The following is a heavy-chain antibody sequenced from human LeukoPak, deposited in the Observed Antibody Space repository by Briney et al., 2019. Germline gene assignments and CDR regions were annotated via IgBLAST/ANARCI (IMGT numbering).Heavy chain of an antibody. V-gene: IGHV1-18*01. CDR1: GYMFSNYG. Sequence: ASVKVSCKASGYMFSNYGISWVRQAPGQGLEWMGWISTHHGNTHYLQKLQGGFTMTTDKSTSKAFLELRSLRSADPAVYYCATSYYKNSGGYLLYYWGREAMSPSPQ. CDR3: ATSYYKNSGGYLLYY. D-gene: IGHD3-22*01. CDR2: ISTHHGNT. J-gene: IGHJ4*02.